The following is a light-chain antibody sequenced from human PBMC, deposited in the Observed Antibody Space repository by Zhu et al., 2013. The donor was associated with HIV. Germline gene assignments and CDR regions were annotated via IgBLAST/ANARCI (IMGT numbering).Light chain of an antibody. Sequence: QSALTQPASVSGSPGQSITISCAGTSSDVGGYTYVSWYQQHPGKAPKLIIYEVTNRPSGVSNRFSGSKSGNTASLTISGLQAEDEADYFCISFTSSATRVFGSGTKVTVL. J-gene: IGLJ1*01. V-gene: IGLV2-14*01. CDR2: EVT. CDR1: SSDVGGYTY. CDR3: ISFTSSATRV.